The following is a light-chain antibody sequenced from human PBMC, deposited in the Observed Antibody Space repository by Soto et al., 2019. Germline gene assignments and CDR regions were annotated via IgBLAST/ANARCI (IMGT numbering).Light chain of an antibody. CDR1: RDDIGAYDY. J-gene: IGLJ2*01. CDR3: NSYKNSSAVV. V-gene: IGLV2-14*01. Sequence: QSALTQPASVSGSPGQSITISCAGTRDDIGAYDYVSWYQQHPGNAPKLLVYEVTNRPSGVSDRFSGSKSGNTASLTISGLQADEEADYYCNSYKNSSAVVFGGGTKVTVL. CDR2: EVT.